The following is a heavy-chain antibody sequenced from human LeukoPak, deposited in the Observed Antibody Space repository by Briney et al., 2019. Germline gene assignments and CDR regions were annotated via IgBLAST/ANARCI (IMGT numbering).Heavy chain of an antibody. CDR2: INPSGGST. J-gene: IGHJ6*02. D-gene: IGHD3-10*01. V-gene: IGHV1-46*01. CDR1: GYTFTSYY. Sequence: ASVKVSCKASGYTFTSYYMHWVRQAPGQGLEWTGIINPSGGSTSYAQKFQGRVTMTRDTSTSTVYMELSSLRSEDTAVYYCARDLSTGITMVRGVIPYYYYGMDVWGQGTTVTVSS. CDR3: ARDLSTGITMVRGVIPYYYYGMDV.